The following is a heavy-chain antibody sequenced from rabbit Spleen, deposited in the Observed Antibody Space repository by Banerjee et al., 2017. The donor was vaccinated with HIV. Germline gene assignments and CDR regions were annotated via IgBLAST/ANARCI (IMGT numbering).Heavy chain of an antibody. J-gene: IGHJ3*01. CDR1: GFSFSSSDY. CDR2: IYAGSSDST. CDR3: ARAIVPWLGLTRLDL. D-gene: IGHD4-1*01. V-gene: IGHV1S45*01. Sequence: QEQLVESGGGLVQPEGSLTLTCTASGFSFSSSDYMCWVRQAPGKGLEWIACIYAGSSDSTYHASWAKGRFTISKTSSTTGTLQMSSLTAADTATYFCARAIVPWLGLTRLDLWGPGTLVTVS.